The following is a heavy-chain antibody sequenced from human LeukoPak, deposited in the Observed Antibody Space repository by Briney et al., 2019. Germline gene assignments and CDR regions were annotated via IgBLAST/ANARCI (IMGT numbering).Heavy chain of an antibody. V-gene: IGHV4-59*01. J-gene: IGHJ4*02. CDR1: SGSISNDY. CDR2: IPYTGST. CDR3: ARGIRNIDY. Sequence: SETLSLTCTVSSGSISNDYWSWIRQPPGKGLEWIGYIPYTGSTTYNPSLKSRVTISVDTSKNQFSLKLNSVTAADTALYYCARGIRNIDYWGQGTLVTVSS. D-gene: IGHD3-10*01.